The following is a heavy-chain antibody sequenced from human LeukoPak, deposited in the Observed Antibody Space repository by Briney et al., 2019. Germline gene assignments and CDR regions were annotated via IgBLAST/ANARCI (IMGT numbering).Heavy chain of an antibody. D-gene: IGHD3-16*01. CDR3: ARGQGGPRLQN. V-gene: IGHV4-4*02. J-gene: IGHJ4*02. CDR2: IYHSGST. CDR1: GGSISSSNW. Sequence: SETLSLTCAVSGGSISSSNWWSWVRQPPGKGLEWIGEIYHSGSTNYNPSLWSRVTISVDTSKNQFSLKLTSVTAADTAVYYCARGQGGPRLQNWGQGTLVTVSS.